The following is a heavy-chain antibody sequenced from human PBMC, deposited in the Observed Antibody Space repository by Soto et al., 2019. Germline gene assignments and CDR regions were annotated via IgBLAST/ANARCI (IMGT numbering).Heavy chain of an antibody. J-gene: IGHJ4*02. Sequence: RRLSCAASGFTFSSYSMNWVRQAPGKGLEWVSSISSSSSYIYYADSVKGRFTISRDNAKNSLYLQMNSLRAEDTAVYYCARSSPQYYYDSSGYYSYFDYWGQGTLVTVSS. CDR1: GFTFSSYS. CDR2: ISSSSSYI. D-gene: IGHD3-22*01. CDR3: ARSSPQYYYDSSGYYSYFDY. V-gene: IGHV3-21*01.